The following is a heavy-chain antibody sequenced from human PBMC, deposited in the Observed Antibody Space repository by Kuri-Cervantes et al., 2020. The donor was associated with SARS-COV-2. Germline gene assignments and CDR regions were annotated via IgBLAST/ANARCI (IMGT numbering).Heavy chain of an antibody. CDR3: ARSIVVVVADYYGMDV. J-gene: IGHJ6*02. CDR2: ISAYNGNT. CDR1: GYTFTSYG. V-gene: IGHV1-18*01. D-gene: IGHD2-15*01. Sequence: ASVKVSCKASGYTFTSYGISWVRQAPGQGLEWMGWISAYNGNTNYAQKFQGRVTITADKSTSTAYMELSSLRSEDTAVYYCARSIVVVVADYYGMDVWGQGTTVTVSS.